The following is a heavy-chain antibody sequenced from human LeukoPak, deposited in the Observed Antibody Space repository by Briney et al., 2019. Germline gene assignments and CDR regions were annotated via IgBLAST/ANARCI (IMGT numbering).Heavy chain of an antibody. CDR3: AREGARLTLDY. CDR1: GFTFSSYS. V-gene: IGHV3-21*01. CDR2: ISSSSSYI. D-gene: IGHD3-16*01. Sequence: GRSLRLSCAASGFTFSSYSMNWVRQAPGKGLEWVSSISSSSSYIYYADSVKGRFTISRDNAKNSLYLQMNSLRAEDTAVYYCAREGARLTLDYWGQGTLVTVSS. J-gene: IGHJ4*02.